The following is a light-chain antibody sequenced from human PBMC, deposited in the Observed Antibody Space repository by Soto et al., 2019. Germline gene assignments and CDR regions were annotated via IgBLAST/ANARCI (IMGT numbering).Light chain of an antibody. CDR3: HQYGSSPST. Sequence: EIVLTQSPGTLSLSPGERATLSCRASQSVSSSFLAWYQQKPGQAPSLLIYGASSRATAIPDRFSGSGSGTDFTLTISRLEPEDFAVYYCHQYGSSPSTFGQGTKVEIK. J-gene: IGKJ1*01. CDR1: QSVSSSF. V-gene: IGKV3-20*01. CDR2: GAS.